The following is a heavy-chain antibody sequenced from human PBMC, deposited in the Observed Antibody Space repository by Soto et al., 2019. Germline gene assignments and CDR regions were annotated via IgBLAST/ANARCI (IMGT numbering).Heavy chain of an antibody. D-gene: IGHD3-10*01. V-gene: IGHV3-23*01. CDR3: ALSGGSGSYAFDI. CDR1: GFTFSSYA. CDR2: ISGSGGST. J-gene: IGHJ3*02. Sequence: GRSLRLSCAASGFTFSSYAMSWVRQAPGKGLEWVSAISGSGGSTYYADSVKGRFTISRDNSKNTLYLQMNSLSAEDTAVYYCALSGGSGSYAFDIWGQGTMVTVSS.